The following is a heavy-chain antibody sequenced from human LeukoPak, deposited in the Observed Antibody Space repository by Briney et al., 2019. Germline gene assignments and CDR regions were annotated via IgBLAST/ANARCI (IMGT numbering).Heavy chain of an antibody. Sequence: PSETLSLTCTVSGGSISSYYWSWIRQPAGKGLEWIGRIYTSGSNNYNPSLKSRVTMAVDTSKNQFSLKLSSVTAADTAVYYCARSQYYDFRSGYFGEYYYYMDVWGKGTTVTVSS. CDR2: IYTSGSN. D-gene: IGHD3-3*01. V-gene: IGHV4-4*07. J-gene: IGHJ6*03. CDR3: ARSQYYDFRSGYFGEYYYYMDV. CDR1: GGSISSYY.